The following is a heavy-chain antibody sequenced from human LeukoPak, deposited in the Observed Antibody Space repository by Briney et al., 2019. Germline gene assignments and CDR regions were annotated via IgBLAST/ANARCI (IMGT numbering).Heavy chain of an antibody. Sequence: GGSLRLSCAASGFTFRNYAMSWVRQAPGKGLEWVCTVTYSGVATYHAGSVKGRFTISRDNSKNTLSLQMNSLRAEDTAIYYCAKHDYGDFTPSPFPIWGQGTLVTVSS. D-gene: IGHD4-17*01. V-gene: IGHV3-23*01. CDR1: GFTFRNYA. CDR3: AKHDYGDFTPSPFPI. CDR2: VTYSGVAT. J-gene: IGHJ4*02.